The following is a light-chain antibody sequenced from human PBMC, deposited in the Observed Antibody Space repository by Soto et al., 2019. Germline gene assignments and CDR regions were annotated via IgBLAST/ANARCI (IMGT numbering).Light chain of an antibody. CDR2: AAS. CDR1: QGIRNY. J-gene: IGKJ1*01. V-gene: IGKV1-6*01. CDR3: LQDYSYPQT. Sequence: AIQMTQSPSSLSASVGDIVTITFRASQGIRNYLGWYQQKPGKAPKLLIYAASSLHSGVPSRFSGSGSGTDFTLTISSLQPEDIATYYCLQDYSYPQTFGQGTKVDIK.